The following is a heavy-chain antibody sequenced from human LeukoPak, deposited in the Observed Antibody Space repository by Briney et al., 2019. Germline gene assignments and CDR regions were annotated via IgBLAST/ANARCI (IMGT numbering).Heavy chain of an antibody. Sequence: GGTLRLSCVASGFTFSTYGMSWVRQAPGKGLEWVSTISGSGTSTYYADSVKGRFTISRDNSDNTLYLLMNSLRAEDTAIYYCAKSTYWTNPYYFDYWGQGTLVTVSS. J-gene: IGHJ4*02. CDR3: AKSTYWTNPYYFDY. V-gene: IGHV3-23*01. D-gene: IGHD2-8*01. CDR2: ISGSGTST. CDR1: GFTFSTYG.